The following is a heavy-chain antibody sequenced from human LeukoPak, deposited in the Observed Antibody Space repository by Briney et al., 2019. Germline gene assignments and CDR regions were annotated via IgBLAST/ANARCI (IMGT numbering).Heavy chain of an antibody. D-gene: IGHD6-19*01. J-gene: IGHJ4*02. Sequence: GGSLRLSCGASGLSFSSYWMHWVRQAPGKGLVWVSRVNNDGSSTTYADSVEGRFTISRDNARNTLYLQMNSLRAEDTAVYYCARSSYPYYFDYWGQGTLVTVSS. V-gene: IGHV3-74*01. CDR3: ARSSYPYYFDY. CDR1: GLSFSSYW. CDR2: VNNDGSST.